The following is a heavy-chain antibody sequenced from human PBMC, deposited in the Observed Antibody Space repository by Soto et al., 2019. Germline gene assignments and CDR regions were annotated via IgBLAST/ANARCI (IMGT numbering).Heavy chain of an antibody. CDR1: GYPFTSYG. V-gene: IGHV1-18*01. CDR3: ARDRLIAVTGLLRN. J-gene: IGHJ4*02. CDR2: ISAYDDKT. D-gene: IGHD6-19*01. Sequence: GASVKVSCKTSGYPFTSYGINWVRQAPGQGPEWMGWISAYDDKTIYSQKFQGRVTLTADTSTTTAYMELRGLRFDDTAVYYCARDRLIAVTGLLRNWGQGTLVTVS.